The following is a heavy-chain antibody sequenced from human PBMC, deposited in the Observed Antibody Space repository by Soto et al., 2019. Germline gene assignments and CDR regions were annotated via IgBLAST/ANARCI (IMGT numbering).Heavy chain of an antibody. V-gene: IGHV1-8*01. CDR1: GYTFTTYD. D-gene: IGHD5-12*01. J-gene: IGHJ4*02. Sequence: QVQLVQSGAEVKKPGASVKVSCKASGYTFTTYDINWVRQAPGQRLEWMGWMNPKSGYTGSAQKFQGRVTMTRDTSISTAYMELSSLRSDDTAVHYCGRVAPDIDFWGQGTLVTVSS. CDR3: GRVAPDIDF. CDR2: MNPKSGYT.